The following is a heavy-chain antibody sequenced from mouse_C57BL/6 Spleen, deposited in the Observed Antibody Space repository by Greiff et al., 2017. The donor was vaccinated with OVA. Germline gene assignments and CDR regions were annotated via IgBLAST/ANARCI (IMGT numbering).Heavy chain of an antibody. CDR3: ARSGGNYPLWFAD. V-gene: IGHV1-72*01. Sequence: QVQLQQPGAELVKPGASVKLSCKASGYTFTSYWMHWVKQRPGRGLEWIGRIDPNSGGTKYNEKFKSKATLTVDKPSSTAYMQISSLTSEDSAVYYCARSGGNYPLWFADWGQGPLVTGSA. D-gene: IGHD2-1*01. CDR1: GYTFTSYW. J-gene: IGHJ3*01. CDR2: IDPNSGGT.